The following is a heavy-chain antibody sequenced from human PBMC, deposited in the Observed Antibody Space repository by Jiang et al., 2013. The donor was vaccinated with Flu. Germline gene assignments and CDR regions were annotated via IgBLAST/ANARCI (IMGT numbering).Heavy chain of an antibody. J-gene: IGHJ4*02. CDR1: GDSVSSNSAA. V-gene: IGHV6-1*01. CDR2: TYYRSKWYN. Sequence: GPGLVKPSQTLSLTCAISGDSVSSNSAAWNWIRQSPSRGLEWLGRTYYRSKWYNDYAVSVKSRITINPDTSKNQFSLQLNSVTPEDTAVYYCARWSGTTNGDYRKAGFDYWGQGTLVTVSS. CDR3: ARWSGTTNGDYRKAGFDY. D-gene: IGHD4-17*01.